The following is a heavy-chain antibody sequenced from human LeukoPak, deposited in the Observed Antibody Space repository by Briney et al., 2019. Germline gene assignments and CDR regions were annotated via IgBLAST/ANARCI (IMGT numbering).Heavy chain of an antibody. CDR2: ISAYNGNT. V-gene: IGHV1-18*01. CDR1: GGTFSSYA. Sequence: ASVKVSCKASGGTFSSYAISWVRQAPGQGLEWMGWISAYNGNTNYAQKLQGRVTMTTDTSTSTAYMELRSLRSDDTAVYYCARDRPIEYSSSSYWFDPWGQGTLVTVSS. J-gene: IGHJ5*02. D-gene: IGHD6-6*01. CDR3: ARDRPIEYSSSSYWFDP.